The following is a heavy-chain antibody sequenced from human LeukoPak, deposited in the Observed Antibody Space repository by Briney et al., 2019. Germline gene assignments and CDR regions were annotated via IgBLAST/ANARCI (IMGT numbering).Heavy chain of an antibody. V-gene: IGHV4-38-2*02. CDR1: GYSISSGYY. D-gene: IGHD5-18*01. CDR2: IYHSGST. Sequence: PSETLSLTCTVSGYSISSGYYWGWIRQPPGKGLEWIGSIYHSGSTYYNPSLKSRVTISVDTSKNQFSLKLSSVTAADTAVYYCAREPRGYLLGYYYYYMDVWGKGTTVTVSS. J-gene: IGHJ6*03. CDR3: AREPRGYLLGYYYYYMDV.